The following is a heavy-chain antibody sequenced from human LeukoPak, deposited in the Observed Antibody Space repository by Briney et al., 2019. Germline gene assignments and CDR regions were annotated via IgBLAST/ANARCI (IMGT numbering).Heavy chain of an antibody. CDR3: ARLSSSSWYHGLYYFDY. V-gene: IGHV4-39*01. J-gene: IGHJ4*02. CDR1: GGSISSSSYY. Sequence: KTSETLSLTCTVSGGSISSSSYYWGWIRQPPGKGLEWIGSIYYSGSTYYNPSLKSRVTISVDTSKNQFSLKPSSVTAADTAVYYCARLSSSSWYHGLYYFDYWGQGTLVTVSS. CDR2: IYYSGST. D-gene: IGHD6-13*01.